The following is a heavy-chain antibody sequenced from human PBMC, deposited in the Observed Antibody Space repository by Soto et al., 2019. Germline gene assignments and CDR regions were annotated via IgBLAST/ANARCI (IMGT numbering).Heavy chain of an antibody. D-gene: IGHD3-10*01. Sequence: QVQLVHSGAEVKNPGSSVKVSCKASGGTFSSYAISWVRQAPGQGLEWMGGIIPIFGTATYSQKFQGRVTITADESTSTAYMELSSLRSEDTAVYYCARALGLWFGELLDYWGQGTLVTVSS. J-gene: IGHJ4*02. CDR3: ARALGLWFGELLDY. CDR2: IIPIFGTA. V-gene: IGHV1-69*01. CDR1: GGTFSSYA.